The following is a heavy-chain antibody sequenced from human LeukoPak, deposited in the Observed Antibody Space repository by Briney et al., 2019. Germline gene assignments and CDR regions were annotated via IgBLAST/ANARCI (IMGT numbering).Heavy chain of an antibody. CDR3: AKGGGLLWFGEFVHDAFDI. D-gene: IGHD3-10*01. V-gene: IGHV3-23*01. CDR2: ISGSGGST. Sequence: PGGSLRLSCAASGFTFSSYAMSWVRQAPGKGLEWVSAISGSGGSTYYADSVKGRFTISRDNSKNTLYLQMNSLRAEDTAVYYCAKGGGLLWFGEFVHDAFDIWGQGTMVTVSS. J-gene: IGHJ3*02. CDR1: GFTFSSYA.